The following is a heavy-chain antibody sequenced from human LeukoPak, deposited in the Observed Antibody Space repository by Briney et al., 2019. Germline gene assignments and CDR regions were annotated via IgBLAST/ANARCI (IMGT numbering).Heavy chain of an antibody. Sequence: GGSLRLSCAASGFTFRSYAMSWVRQAPGKGLEWVSAISGSGGNTYYADSVKGRFTISRDNSKNTLCLQMNSLRAEDTAVYYCAKRVEYYFDYWGQGTLVTVSS. CDR1: GFTFRSYA. V-gene: IGHV3-23*01. CDR3: AKRVEYYFDY. D-gene: IGHD3-3*01. CDR2: ISGSGGNT. J-gene: IGHJ4*02.